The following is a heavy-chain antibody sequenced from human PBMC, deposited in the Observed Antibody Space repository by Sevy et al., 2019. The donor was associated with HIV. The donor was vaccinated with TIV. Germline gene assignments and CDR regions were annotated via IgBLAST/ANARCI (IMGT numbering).Heavy chain of an antibody. CDR2: ISSSSSTI. CDR1: GFTFSSYS. CDR3: ARGASSWYGLNAFDI. Sequence: GGSLRLSCAASGFTFSSYSMNWVRQAPGKGLEWVSYISSSSSTIYYADSVKGRFTISRDNAKNSLYLQMNSLRAEDTAVYYCARGASSWYGLNAFDIWGQGTMVTVSS. J-gene: IGHJ3*02. D-gene: IGHD6-13*01. V-gene: IGHV3-48*01.